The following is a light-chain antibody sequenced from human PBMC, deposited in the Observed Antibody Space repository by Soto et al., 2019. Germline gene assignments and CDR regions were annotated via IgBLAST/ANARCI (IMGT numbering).Light chain of an antibody. J-gene: IGKJ2*01. V-gene: IGKV3-20*01. CDR3: QLYGSSPWMYT. Sequence: ETVLTQSPGTLSLSPGERATLSCRASQSVSSSYLTWYQQQPGQAPRLIIYGASIRATGVPDRFSGSGSGTDFALTISSLEPEDFAVYYCQLYGSSPWMYTFGQGTKLEIK. CDR1: QSVSSSY. CDR2: GAS.